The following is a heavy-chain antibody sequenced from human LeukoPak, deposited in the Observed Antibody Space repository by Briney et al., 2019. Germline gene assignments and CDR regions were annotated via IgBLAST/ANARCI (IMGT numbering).Heavy chain of an antibody. J-gene: IGHJ5*02. V-gene: IGHV4-30-2*01. CDR3: ARAAQMDWFDP. D-gene: IGHD2-8*01. CDR1: GGSISSGGYY. CDR2: IYHSGST. Sequence: SETLSLTCTVSGGSISSGGYYWSWIRQPPGKGLEWIGYIYHSGSTYYNPSLKSRVTISVDRSKNQFSLKLSSVTAADTAVYYCARAAQMDWFDPWGQGTLVTVSS.